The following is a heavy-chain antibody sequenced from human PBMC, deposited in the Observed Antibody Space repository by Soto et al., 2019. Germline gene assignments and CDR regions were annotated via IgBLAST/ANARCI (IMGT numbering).Heavy chain of an antibody. CDR3: AREFCTDTSCYGVAF. CDR2: ISTYNGDT. D-gene: IGHD2-2*01. V-gene: IGHV1-18*01. J-gene: IGHJ4*02. Sequence: QVQLVQSATEVEKPGASVKVSCKASGYTLTSYVLSWVRQAPGQGLEWMGWISTYNGDTYYAQSPQDRVTMTTDTSTTTAYMDLRNLRSDDTAMYYCAREFCTDTSCYGVAFWGQGTLVTVSS. CDR1: GYTLTSYV.